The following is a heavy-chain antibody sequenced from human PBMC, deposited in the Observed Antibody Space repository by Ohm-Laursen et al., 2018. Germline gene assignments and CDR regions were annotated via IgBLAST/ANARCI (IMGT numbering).Heavy chain of an antibody. CDR2: INPSDGST. Sequence: SVKVSCKASGYTFIDHNMHWVRQAPGQGLEWMGMINPSDGSTSYAQIFRGRVTLTRETSTSTLYMEVSSLRSGDTAVYYCAKGTTDVDYWGQGTLVTVSS. CDR1: GYTFIDHN. D-gene: IGHD1-1*01. J-gene: IGHJ4*02. CDR3: AKGTTDVDY. V-gene: IGHV1-46*01.